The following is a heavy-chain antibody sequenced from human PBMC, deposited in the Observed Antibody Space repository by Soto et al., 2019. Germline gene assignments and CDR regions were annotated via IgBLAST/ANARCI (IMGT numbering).Heavy chain of an antibody. V-gene: IGHV4-39*01. J-gene: IGHJ5*02. Sequence: QLQLQESGPGLVKPSETLSLTCTVSGGSISSSSYYWGWIRQPPGKGLEWIGSIYYSGSTYYNPSFQRRVATSVHTPKNQFSLKLGSVTSADTAVYYCARRLGRLRLFDPWGQGTLVTVSS. CDR1: GGSISSSSYY. D-gene: IGHD5-12*01. CDR2: IYYSGST. CDR3: ARRLGRLRLFDP.